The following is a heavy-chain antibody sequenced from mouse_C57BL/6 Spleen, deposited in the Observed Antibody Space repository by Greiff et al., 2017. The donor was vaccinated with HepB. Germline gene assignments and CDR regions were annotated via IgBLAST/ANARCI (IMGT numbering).Heavy chain of an antibody. D-gene: IGHD1-1*01. CDR3: ARGTTVVARYFDV. CDR1: GFTFSSYA. CDR2: ISDGGSYT. V-gene: IGHV5-4*03. Sequence: EVMLVESGGGLVKPGGSLKLSCAASGFTFSSYAMSWVRQTPEKRLEWVATISDGGSYTYYPDNVKGRFTISRDNAKNNLYLQMSHLKSEDTAMYYWARGTTVVARYFDVWGTGTTVTVSS. J-gene: IGHJ1*03.